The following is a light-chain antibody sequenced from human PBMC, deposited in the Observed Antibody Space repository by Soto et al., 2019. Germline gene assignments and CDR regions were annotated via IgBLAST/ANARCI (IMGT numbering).Light chain of an antibody. CDR1: SSDVGAYNY. Sequence: QSALTQPASVSGSPGQSSTISCTGTSSDVGAYNYVAWYQHHPGKVPKLMIYDVTNRPSGVSGRFSGSKSGNTASLTISGLQAEDEADYYCLSYTSSRTLVFGSGTKLTVL. V-gene: IGLV2-14*03. CDR2: DVT. CDR3: LSYTSSRTLV. J-gene: IGLJ1*01.